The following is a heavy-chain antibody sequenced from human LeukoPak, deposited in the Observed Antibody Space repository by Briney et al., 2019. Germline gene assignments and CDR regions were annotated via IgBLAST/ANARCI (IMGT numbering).Heavy chain of an antibody. CDR3: AKGYSSGWWGYYFDY. V-gene: IGHV3-23*01. CDR1: GFTFSSYA. D-gene: IGHD6-19*01. J-gene: IGHJ4*02. CDR2: ISGSGGST. Sequence: GGSLRLSCAASGFTFSSYAMTWLRQAPGKGLEWVSGISGSGGSTYYADSVKGRFTISRDTSKNTLYLQMNSLRAEDTAVYYCAKGYSSGWWGYYFDYWGQGTLVTVSS.